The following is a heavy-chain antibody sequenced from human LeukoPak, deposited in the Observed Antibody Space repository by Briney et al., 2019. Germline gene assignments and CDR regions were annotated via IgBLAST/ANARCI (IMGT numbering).Heavy chain of an antibody. CDR2: IKQDGSEK. CDR1: GFTFSDYY. CDR3: ARDPGGSGSPLDY. D-gene: IGHD3-10*01. J-gene: IGHJ4*02. Sequence: GGSLRLSCAASGFTFSDYYMSWIRQAPGKGLEWVANIKQDGSEKYYVDSVKGRFTISRDNAKNSLYLQMNSLRAEDTAVYYCARDPGGSGSPLDYWGQGTLVTVSS. V-gene: IGHV3-7*03.